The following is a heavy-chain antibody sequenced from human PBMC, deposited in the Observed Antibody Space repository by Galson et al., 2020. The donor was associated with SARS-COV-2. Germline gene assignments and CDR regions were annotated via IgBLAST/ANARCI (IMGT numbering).Heavy chain of an antibody. CDR3: AREQSMAFGRFGETLYAFDI. CDR1: GFTFSDYY. Sequence: NSGGSLRLSCAASGFTFSDYYMSWIRQAPGKGLEWVSYISSSGSTIYYADSVKGRFTISRDNAKNSLYLQMNSLRAEDTAVYYCAREQSMAFGRFGETLYAFDIWGQGTMVTVSS. J-gene: IGHJ3*02. CDR2: ISSSGSTI. V-gene: IGHV3-11*01. D-gene: IGHD3-10*01.